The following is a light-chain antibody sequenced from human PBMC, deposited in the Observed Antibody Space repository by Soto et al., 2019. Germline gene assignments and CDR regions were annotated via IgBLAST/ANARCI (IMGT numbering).Light chain of an antibody. CDR3: QQYGSFYT. J-gene: IGKJ2*01. Sequence: DIQMTQSPSTLSASVGDRVTITCRASQSISSWLAWYQQKPGKAPKLLIYGASSLENGVPSRFSRSGSGTEFTLTISSLQPDDFATYYCQQYGSFYTFGQGTKLETK. CDR1: QSISSW. CDR2: GAS. V-gene: IGKV1-5*01.